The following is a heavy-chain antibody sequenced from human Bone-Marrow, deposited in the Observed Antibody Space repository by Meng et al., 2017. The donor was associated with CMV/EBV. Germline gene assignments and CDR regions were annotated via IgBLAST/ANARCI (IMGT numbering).Heavy chain of an antibody. J-gene: IGHJ4*02. CDR2: IKSKGSGETR. CDR1: GLVFSDAL. Sequence: QLVESGGGLVKPGGSLRLSCTVSGLVFSDALVTWVRQATGKGLEWVGRIKSKGSGETRDYSAPVKGRFTISRDDLRNMIYLQMNSLQVEDTAIYFCTHCQDYYETVGRWGQGTLVTVSS. V-gene: IGHV3-15*01. D-gene: IGHD3-16*01. CDR3: THCQDYYETVGR.